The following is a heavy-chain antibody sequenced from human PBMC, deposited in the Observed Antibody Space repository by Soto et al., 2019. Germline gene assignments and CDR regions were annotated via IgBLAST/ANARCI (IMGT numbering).Heavy chain of an antibody. Sequence: EVQLVESGGGLVQPGRSLRLSCAASGFTFDDYAIHWVRQAPGKGLEWVSGISWNSGSIGYADSVKGRFTISRDNAKNSLYLQMNSLRAEDTALYYCAKDSSLTRGFRGFLEYWGQGTLVTVSS. CDR2: ISWNSGSI. V-gene: IGHV3-9*01. J-gene: IGHJ4*02. CDR3: AKDSSLTRGFRGFLEY. CDR1: GFTFDDYA. D-gene: IGHD3-10*01.